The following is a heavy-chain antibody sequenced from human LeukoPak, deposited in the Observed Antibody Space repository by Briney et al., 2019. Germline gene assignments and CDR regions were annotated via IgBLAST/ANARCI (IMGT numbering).Heavy chain of an antibody. CDR1: GFTFSNYA. J-gene: IGHJ4*02. D-gene: IGHD4-11*01. CDR2: ISGSGTDT. CDR3: AKDAQRGFDYSNSLEY. Sequence: GGSLRLSCAASGFTFSNYAMSWVRQAPGKGLEWISSISGSGTDTYYADSVKGRFTFYRDNSNYMVYLQMNNLRVEDTAIYYCAKDAQRGFDYSNSLEYWGQGSPVTVSS. V-gene: IGHV3-23*01.